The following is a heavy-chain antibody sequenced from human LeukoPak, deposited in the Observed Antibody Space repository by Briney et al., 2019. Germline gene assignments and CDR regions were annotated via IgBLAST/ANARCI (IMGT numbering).Heavy chain of an antibody. D-gene: IGHD2-15*01. CDR2: ISSTSNYI. Sequence: GGSLRLSCAASGFIFSNYNMNWVRQAPGKGLEWVSYISSTSNYIYYADSVKGRFTISRDNAKNSLYLQMNSLRAEDTAVYYCARDRYCSGGSCYFGHYYYYMDVWGKGTTVTVSS. J-gene: IGHJ6*03. CDR1: GFIFSNYN. V-gene: IGHV3-21*01. CDR3: ARDRYCSGGSCYFGHYYYYMDV.